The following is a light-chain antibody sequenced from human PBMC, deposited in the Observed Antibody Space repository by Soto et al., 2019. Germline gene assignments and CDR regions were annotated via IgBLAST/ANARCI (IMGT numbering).Light chain of an antibody. V-gene: IGKV3-11*01. CDR3: QQRHMWPIT. J-gene: IGKJ1*01. CDR2: DAY. Sequence: EIVLTQSPATLSLSPGQRATLFCRASQNVNNYLAWYQQKPGQAPRLLIYDAYNRATGIPPRFSGSGSGTDFTLTISSLEPEDSAVYYCQQRHMWPITFGQGTKVDIK. CDR1: QNVNNY.